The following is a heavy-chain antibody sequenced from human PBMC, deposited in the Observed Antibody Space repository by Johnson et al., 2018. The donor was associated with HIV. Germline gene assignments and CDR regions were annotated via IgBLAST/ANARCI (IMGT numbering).Heavy chain of an antibody. D-gene: IGHD3-22*01. CDR2: ISWNSGSI. Sequence: VQLVESGGGLVQPGGSLRLSCAASGYTFSSYWMSWVRQAPGKGLEWVSGISWNSGSIGYANSVKGRFTISKDNSKNTLYLQMNSLRAGDTAVYYCARGNRQYYYDSSGDAFDIWGQGTMVTVSS. J-gene: IGHJ3*02. CDR3: ARGNRQYYYDSSGDAFDI. CDR1: GYTFSSYW. V-gene: IGHV3-23*04.